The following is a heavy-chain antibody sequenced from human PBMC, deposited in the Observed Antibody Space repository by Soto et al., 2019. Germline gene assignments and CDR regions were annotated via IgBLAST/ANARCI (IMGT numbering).Heavy chain of an antibody. V-gene: IGHV6-1*01. CDR3: ARNSYCSSTSCYRRYYYYMDV. J-gene: IGHJ6*03. CDR1: GESLSSNSAA. CDR2: TYYRSKWYN. D-gene: IGHD2-2*01. Sequence: EILSHTFSISGESLSSNSAAWNWIRQSPSRGLEWLGRTYYRSKWYNDYAVSVKSRITINPDTSKNQFSLQLNSVTPEDTAVYYCARNSYCSSTSCYRRYYYYMDVWGKGTTVTVSS.